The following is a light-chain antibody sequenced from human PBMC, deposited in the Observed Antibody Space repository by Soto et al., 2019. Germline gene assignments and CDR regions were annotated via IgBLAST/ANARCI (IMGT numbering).Light chain of an antibody. V-gene: IGKV1-27*01. Sequence: DIQMTQSPSSLSASVGDRVTITCRASQGINHYLAWFQQKPGEVPKLLIYATSTLQSGVPSRFSGSGFGTDFTLTISSLQPEDVATYYCQKHNSAPLFFGPGTKVEIK. J-gene: IGKJ3*01. CDR2: ATS. CDR1: QGINHY. CDR3: QKHNSAPLF.